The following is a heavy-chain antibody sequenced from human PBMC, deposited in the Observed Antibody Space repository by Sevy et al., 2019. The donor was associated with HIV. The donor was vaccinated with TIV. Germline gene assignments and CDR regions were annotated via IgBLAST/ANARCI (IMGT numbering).Heavy chain of an antibody. CDR2: LSFACGRI. D-gene: IGHD2-2*01. J-gene: IGHJ4*02. CDR1: GFTFSKYS. V-gene: IGHV3-23*01. Sequence: GGSLRLSCVASGFTFSKYSMSWVRQTPGKGLEWVSTLSFACGRINYADSVKGRFTMSRDDSRNTFYLQMDSLRAEDTAIYYCAREVCSKPHDYGGQGTLVTVSS. CDR3: AREVCSKPHDY.